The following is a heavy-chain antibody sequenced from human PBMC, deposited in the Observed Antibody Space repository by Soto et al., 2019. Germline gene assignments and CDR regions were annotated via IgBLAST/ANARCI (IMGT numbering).Heavy chain of an antibody. CDR1: GYTFTSYS. Sequence: ASVKVSFKASGYTFTSYSMHWVRQAPGQGLEWMGIINPIVGSTNYAQKFQGRVTMTRDTSTSTAYMELSSLRSEDTAVYYCARERSQGEGDAFDVWGQGTMVTVSS. CDR3: ARERSQGEGDAFDV. CDR2: INPIVGST. V-gene: IGHV1-46*03. J-gene: IGHJ3*01. D-gene: IGHD3-16*01.